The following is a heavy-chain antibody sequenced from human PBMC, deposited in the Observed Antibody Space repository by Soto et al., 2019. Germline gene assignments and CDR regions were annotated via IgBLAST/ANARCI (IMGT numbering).Heavy chain of an antibody. D-gene: IGHD2-15*01. V-gene: IGHV4-31*03. J-gene: IGHJ3*02. CDR2: IHYSGST. Sequence: QVQLQESGPGLVKPSQTLSLTCTVSGGSISSGGYYWSWVCEHPGKRLEWIGLIHYSGSTYFSPPLKSRVTKSVDTSENQFSLKLSSVTAADTAVYYCARELGYCSGGSCYSRFAFDIWGQGTMVTVSS. CDR3: ARELGYCSGGSCYSRFAFDI. CDR1: GGSISSGGYY.